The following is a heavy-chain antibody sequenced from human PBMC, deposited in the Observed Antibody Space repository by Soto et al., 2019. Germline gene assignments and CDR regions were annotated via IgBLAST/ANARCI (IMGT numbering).Heavy chain of an antibody. V-gene: IGHV1-2*02. CDR3: ARGGTTMIVVVIPY. CDR1: GYTFTSYD. J-gene: IGHJ4*02. CDR2: INPNSGGT. Sequence: ASVKVSCKASGYTFTSYDMHWVRQAPGQGLEWMGWINPNSGGTNYAQKFQGRVTMTRDTSISTAYMELSRLRSDDTAVYYCARGGTTMIVVVIPYWGQGTLVTVSS. D-gene: IGHD3-22*01.